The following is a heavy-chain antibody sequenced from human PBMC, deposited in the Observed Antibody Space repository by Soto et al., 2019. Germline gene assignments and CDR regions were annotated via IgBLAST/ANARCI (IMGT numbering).Heavy chain of an antibody. D-gene: IGHD6-13*01. CDR3: ATGGAAAAGPSH. CDR2: FDPEDGET. Sequence: QVPLVQSGAEVKKPGASVKVSCKVSGYTLTELSMHWVRQAPGKGLEWMGGFDPEDGETIYAQNFQGRVTMTEDASTDTAYMEVSSLRAEDTAVYFCATGGAAAAGPSHWGQGTLVTVSS. V-gene: IGHV1-24*01. J-gene: IGHJ4*02. CDR1: GYTLTELS.